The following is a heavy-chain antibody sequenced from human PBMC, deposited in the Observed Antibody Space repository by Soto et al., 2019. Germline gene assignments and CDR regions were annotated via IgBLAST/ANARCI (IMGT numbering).Heavy chain of an antibody. D-gene: IGHD6-13*01. CDR3: ARDGQQLAPYDLDV. J-gene: IGHJ6*02. CDR1: GFTFKNNA. Sequence: QVQLVESGGGVVQPGRSLRLSCAASGFTFKNNAMHWVRQAAGKGLEWVAQIWYDGSNKYYTDSVKGRFTISRDNFKNTVYLQMESLRAEDTAVYYCARDGQQLAPYDLDVWGQGTTVTVSS. V-gene: IGHV3-33*01. CDR2: IWYDGSNK.